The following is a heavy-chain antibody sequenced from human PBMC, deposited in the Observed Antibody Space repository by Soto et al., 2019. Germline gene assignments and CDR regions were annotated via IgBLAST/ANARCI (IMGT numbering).Heavy chain of an antibody. Sequence: QVQLRQWGAGLLKPSETLSLTCAVYGGSFSGYYWSWIRQPPGKGLEWMGEINHSGSTNYNPSLKSRVTISVDTSKKQFSLKLSSVTAADTAVYYCARGRRVDCSGGSCYSFDYWGQGTLVTVSS. D-gene: IGHD2-15*01. V-gene: IGHV4-34*01. CDR2: INHSGST. J-gene: IGHJ4*02. CDR3: ARGRRVDCSGGSCYSFDY. CDR1: GGSFSGYY.